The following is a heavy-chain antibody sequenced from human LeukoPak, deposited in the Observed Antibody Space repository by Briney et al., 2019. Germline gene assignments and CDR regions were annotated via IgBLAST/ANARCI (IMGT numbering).Heavy chain of an antibody. CDR2: INPNSGGT. V-gene: IGHV1-2*02. D-gene: IGHD3-10*01. J-gene: IGHJ6*03. CDR1: GYTFTGYY. Sequence: ASVKVSCKASGYTFTGYYMHWVRQAPGQGLEWMGWINPNSGGTNYAQKFQGRVTMTRDTSISTAYMELSRLRSDDTAVYYCARALWFGDPGHYYYMDVWGKGTTVTVSS. CDR3: ARALWFGDPGHYYYMDV.